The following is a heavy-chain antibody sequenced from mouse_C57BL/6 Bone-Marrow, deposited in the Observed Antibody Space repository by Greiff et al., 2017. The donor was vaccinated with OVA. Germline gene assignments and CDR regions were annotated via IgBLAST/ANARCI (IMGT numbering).Heavy chain of an antibody. V-gene: IGHV1-69*01. CDR1: GYTFTSYW. J-gene: IGHJ2*01. D-gene: IGHD1-1*01. Sequence: VKLQQPGAELVMPGASVKLSCKASGYTFTSYWMHWVKQRPGQGLEWIGEIDPSDSYTNYNQKFKGKSTLTVDKSSSTAYMQLSSLTSEDSAVYYCARFSYYYGSSLYYFDYWGQGTTLTVSS. CDR3: ARFSYYYGSSLYYFDY. CDR2: IDPSDSYT.